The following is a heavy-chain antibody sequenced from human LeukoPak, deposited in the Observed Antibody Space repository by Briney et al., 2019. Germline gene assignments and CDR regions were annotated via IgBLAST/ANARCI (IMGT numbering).Heavy chain of an antibody. CDR2: IYYSGST. D-gene: IGHD4-17*01. Sequence: SETLSLTCTVSGGSISSYYWSWIRQPPGKGLEWIGYIYYSGSTNYNPSLKSRVTISVDTSKNQFSLKLSSVTAADTAVYYCARHGPDYGDYVPYYFGYWGQGTLVTVSS. CDR3: ARHGPDYGDYVPYYFGY. CDR1: GGSISSYY. J-gene: IGHJ4*02. V-gene: IGHV4-59*08.